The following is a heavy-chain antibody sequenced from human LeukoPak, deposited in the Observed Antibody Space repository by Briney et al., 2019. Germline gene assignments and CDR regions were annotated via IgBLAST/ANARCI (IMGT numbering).Heavy chain of an antibody. J-gene: IGHJ4*02. Sequence: SETLSLTCTVSGGSISSGGYYWSWIRQPPGKGLEWIGYIYHSGSTYYNPSLKSRVTISVDRSKNQFSLKLSSVTAADTAVYYCVVAATRGAFDYWGQGTLVTVSS. D-gene: IGHD2-15*01. CDR2: IYHSGST. V-gene: IGHV4-30-2*01. CDR3: VVAATRGAFDY. CDR1: GGSISSGGYY.